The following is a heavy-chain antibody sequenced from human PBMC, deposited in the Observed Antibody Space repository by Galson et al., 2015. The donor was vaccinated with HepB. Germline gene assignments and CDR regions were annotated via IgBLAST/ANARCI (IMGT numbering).Heavy chain of an antibody. D-gene: IGHD5-24*01. V-gene: IGHV3-30-3*02. Sequence: SLRLSCAASGFTFSNYSFHWVRQAPGKGLEWVALISYDGINTYYADSLKGRFTISRDKSKNTLFLQMNNMRGEDTAVYYCASLETRGMTTMPFDYWGQGTLGTVSS. CDR1: GFTFSNYS. J-gene: IGHJ4*02. CDR3: ASLETRGMTTMPFDY. CDR2: ISYDGINT.